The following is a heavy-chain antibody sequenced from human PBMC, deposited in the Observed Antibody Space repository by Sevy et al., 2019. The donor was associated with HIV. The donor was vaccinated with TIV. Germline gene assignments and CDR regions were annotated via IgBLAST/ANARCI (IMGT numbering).Heavy chain of an antibody. Sequence: GGSLRLSCAASGFTVSSTYMSWVRQAPGKELEWVSVIYSGGSTYYADSVKGRFTISRDNSKNTLYLQMNSLRAEDTAVYYCARDYSSSWYGPGYYYMDVWGKGTTVTVSS. J-gene: IGHJ6*03. CDR2: IYSGGST. CDR1: GFTVSSTY. CDR3: ARDYSSSWYGPGYYYMDV. D-gene: IGHD6-13*01. V-gene: IGHV3-53*01.